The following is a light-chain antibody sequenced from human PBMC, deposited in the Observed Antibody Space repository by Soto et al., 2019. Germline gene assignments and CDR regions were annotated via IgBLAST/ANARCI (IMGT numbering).Light chain of an antibody. CDR1: QSVSSSY. CDR2: GAS. CDR3: QQYGSSLLT. Sequence: EIVFTQSPGTLSLSQGERATLSCRASQSVSSSYLAWYQQKPGQAPRLLIYGASSRATGIPDRFSGSGSGTDFTLTISRLEPEDFAVYYCQQYGSSLLTFGPGTKVDIK. V-gene: IGKV3-20*01. J-gene: IGKJ3*01.